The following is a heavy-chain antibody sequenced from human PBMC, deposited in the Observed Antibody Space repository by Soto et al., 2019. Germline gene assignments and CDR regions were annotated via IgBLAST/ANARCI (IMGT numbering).Heavy chain of an antibody. D-gene: IGHD3-10*01. CDR1: GGSISSSSYY. CDR3: ARGLFSETSYSGGWYYFDN. CDR2: IYYSGST. Sequence: SETLSLTCTVSGGSISSSSYYWGWIRQPPGKGLEWIGSIYYSGSTYYNPSLKSRVTISLLSSSDRFSLELSSVTAADTAVYYCARGLFSETSYSGGWYYFDNWSQGTLVTVSS. J-gene: IGHJ4*02. V-gene: IGHV4-39*07.